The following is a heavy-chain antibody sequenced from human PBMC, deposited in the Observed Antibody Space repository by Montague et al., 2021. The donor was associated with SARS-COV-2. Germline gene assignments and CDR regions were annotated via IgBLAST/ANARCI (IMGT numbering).Heavy chain of an antibody. V-gene: IGHV3-21*01. CDR1: GFTFSSYS. Sequence: SLRLSCAASGFTFSSYSTNWVRQAPGKGLEWVSSISSSSSYIYYADSVKGRFTISRDNAKNSLYLQMNSLRAEDTAVYYCARDGVYDILTGYWTDWGQGTLVTVSS. CDR2: ISSSSSYI. CDR3: ARDGVYDILTGYWTD. D-gene: IGHD3-9*01. J-gene: IGHJ4*02.